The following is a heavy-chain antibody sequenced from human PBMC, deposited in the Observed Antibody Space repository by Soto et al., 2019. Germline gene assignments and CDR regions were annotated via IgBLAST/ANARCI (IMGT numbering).Heavy chain of an antibody. J-gene: IGHJ4*02. CDR1: GFTVSSNY. CDR3: ARVPPSSSAGGGYFDY. D-gene: IGHD6-6*01. CDR2: IYTGGST. Sequence: EVQPVESGGGLVQPGGSLRLSCAASGFTVSSNYMSWVRQAPGKGLEWVSVIYTGGSTYYADSVKGRFTISRHNSKNTLYLQMNSLRAEDTAVYYGARVPPSSSAGGGYFDYWGQGTLVTVSS. V-gene: IGHV3-53*04.